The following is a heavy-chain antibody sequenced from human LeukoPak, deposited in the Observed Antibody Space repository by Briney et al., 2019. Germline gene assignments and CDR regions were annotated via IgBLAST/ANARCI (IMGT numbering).Heavy chain of an antibody. CDR1: GFTFKEYG. J-gene: IGHJ4*02. CDR3: TRHDYSSN. V-gene: IGHV3-73*01. CDR2: IRSKANSYAT. Sequence: GGSLRLSCAASGFTFKEYGMSWVRQAPGKGLEWVGRIRSKANSYATAYAASVKGRFTISRDDSKNTAYLQMNSLKTEDTAVYYCTRHDYSSNWGQGTLVTVSS. D-gene: IGHD3-16*01.